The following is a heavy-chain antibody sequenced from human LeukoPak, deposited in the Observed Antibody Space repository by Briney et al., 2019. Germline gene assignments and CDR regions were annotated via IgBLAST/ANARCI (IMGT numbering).Heavy chain of an antibody. V-gene: IGHV4-31*03. J-gene: IGHJ4*02. D-gene: IGHD3-22*01. Sequence: SQTLSLTCTVSGGSISSGGYYWSWIRQHPGKGREWIGYIYYSGSTYYNPSLKSRVTISVDTSKNQFSLKLSSVTAADTAVYYCARRYYDSSGYLYLDYWGQGTLVTVSS. CDR3: ARRYYDSSGYLYLDY. CDR2: IYYSGST. CDR1: GGSISSGGYY.